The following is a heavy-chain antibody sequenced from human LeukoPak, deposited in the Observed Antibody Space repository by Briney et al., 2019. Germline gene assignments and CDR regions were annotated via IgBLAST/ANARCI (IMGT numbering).Heavy chain of an antibody. CDR2: INHSGST. CDR3: ARTDREGYFDY. Sequence: SETLSLTCTVYGGSFSGYHWSWIRQPPGKGLEWIGEINHSGSTNYNPSLKSRVTISVDTSKNQFSLKLSSVTAADTAVYYCARTDREGYFDYWGQGTLVTVSS. J-gene: IGHJ4*02. D-gene: IGHD1-26*01. CDR1: GGSFSGYH. V-gene: IGHV4-34*01.